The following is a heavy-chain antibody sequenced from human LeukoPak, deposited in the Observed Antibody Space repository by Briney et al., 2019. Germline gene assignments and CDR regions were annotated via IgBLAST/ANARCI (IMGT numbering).Heavy chain of an antibody. V-gene: IGHV1-2*02. Sequence: ASVKVSCKASGYTFTGYYMHWVRQAPGQGLEWMGWINPNSGSTSYAQKFQGRVTMTRDTSISTAYMELSRLRSDDTAVYYCARASRYYYDSSGPPTHYYYYGMDVWGQGTTVTVSS. CDR2: INPNSGST. J-gene: IGHJ6*02. CDR1: GYTFTGYY. CDR3: ARASRYYYDSSGPPTHYYYYGMDV. D-gene: IGHD3-22*01.